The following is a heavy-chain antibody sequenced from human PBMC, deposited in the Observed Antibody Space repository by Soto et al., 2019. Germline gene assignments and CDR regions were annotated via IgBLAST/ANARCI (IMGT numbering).Heavy chain of an antibody. CDR2: INPNSGGT. J-gene: IGHJ3*02. Sequence: ASVKVSCKASGYTFTVYYMHWVRQAPGQGLEWMGWINPNSGGTNYAQKFQGWVTMTRDTSISTAYMALSRLRSDDTAVYYSARDPGRGTPDAFNILCQGPMVTVSS. D-gene: IGHD1-1*01. CDR1: GYTFTVYY. CDR3: ARDPGRGTPDAFNI. V-gene: IGHV1-2*04.